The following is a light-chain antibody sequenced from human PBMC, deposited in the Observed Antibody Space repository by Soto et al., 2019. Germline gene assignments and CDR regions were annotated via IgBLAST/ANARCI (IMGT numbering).Light chain of an antibody. V-gene: IGLV2-11*01. Sequence: QSALTQPRSVSGSPGQSVTISCTGTSSDVGAYNFVSWYQQHPGRVPKLMIYDVSRRPSGVPDRFSGSKSGNTASLTISGLKADDEADYHCCSYAGSYTLVFGGGTKLTVL. CDR1: SSDVGAYNF. CDR2: DVS. CDR3: CSYAGSYTLV. J-gene: IGLJ3*02.